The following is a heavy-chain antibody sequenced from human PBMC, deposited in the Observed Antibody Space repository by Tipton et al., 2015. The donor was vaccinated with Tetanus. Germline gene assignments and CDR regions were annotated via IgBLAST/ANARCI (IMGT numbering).Heavy chain of an antibody. CDR3: ARSEPRIAPRIPLGMDI. D-gene: IGHD6-6*01. V-gene: IGHV3-11*01. CDR2: ISHTGTTT. J-gene: IGHJ6*02. CDR1: GFTFSAYY. Sequence: SGFTFSAYYMSWIRLAPGKGLEWISYISHTGTTTYYSASEMGRFTVSRDNTKNSLYLEINSLRAEDTAVYYCARSEPRIAPRIPLGMDIWGQGTTVTVAS.